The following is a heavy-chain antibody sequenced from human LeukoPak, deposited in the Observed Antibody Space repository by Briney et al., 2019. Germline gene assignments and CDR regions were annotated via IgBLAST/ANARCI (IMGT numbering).Heavy chain of an antibody. CDR2: IYYSGST. D-gene: IGHD6-19*01. CDR3: ASLEYSSGWTDY. CDR1: GGSISSSSYY. V-gene: IGHV4-39*01. J-gene: IGHJ4*02. Sequence: SETPSLTCTVSGGSISSSSYYWGWIRQPPGKGLEWIGSIYYSGSTYYNPSLKSRVTISVDTSKNQFSLKLSSVTAADTAVYYCASLEYSSGWTDYWGQGTLVTVSS.